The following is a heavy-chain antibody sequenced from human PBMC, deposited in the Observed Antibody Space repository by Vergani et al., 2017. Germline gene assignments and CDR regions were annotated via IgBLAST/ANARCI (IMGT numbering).Heavy chain of an antibody. D-gene: IGHD2-2*02. CDR1: GFTFSSYA. J-gene: IGHJ4*02. CDR3: ARDLSPFCGTICYTTGFDY. Sequence: VQLLESGGGLVQPGGSLRLSCAASGFTFSSYAMSWVRPAPGKGLEWVAASSGSGGSTYYADSVKGRFTISSDNSKNTLSLQMNCLRAEDTAVYYCARDLSPFCGTICYTTGFDYWGQGTLVTVSS. CDR2: SSGSGGST. V-gene: IGHV3-23*01.